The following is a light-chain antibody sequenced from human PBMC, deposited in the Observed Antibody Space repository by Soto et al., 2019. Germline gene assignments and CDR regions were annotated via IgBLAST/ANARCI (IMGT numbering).Light chain of an antibody. V-gene: IGKV3-15*01. J-gene: IGKJ1*01. Sequence: ILLTQSPATLSVSHGERATLSFRASQSVSSNLAWYQQKPGQAPRLLMYGASTRATGVPARFSGSGSGTEFTLTITSLQSEDFAVYYCQQYDEWPPWTFGQGTKVDIK. CDR2: GAS. CDR1: QSVSSN. CDR3: QQYDEWPPWT.